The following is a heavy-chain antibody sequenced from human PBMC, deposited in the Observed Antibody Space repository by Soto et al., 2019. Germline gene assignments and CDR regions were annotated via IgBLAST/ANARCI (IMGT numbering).Heavy chain of an antibody. V-gene: IGHV1-18*01. CDR2: ISAYNGNT. D-gene: IGHD3-10*01. Sequence: ASVKVSCKASGYTFTSYGISWVRQAPGQGLEWMGGISAYNGNTNYAQKLQGRVTMTTDTSTNTAYMELSSLRSEDTAVYYCATGKLSYYYGMDVWGQGTTVTVSS. J-gene: IGHJ6*02. CDR3: ATGKLSYYYGMDV. CDR1: GYTFTSYG.